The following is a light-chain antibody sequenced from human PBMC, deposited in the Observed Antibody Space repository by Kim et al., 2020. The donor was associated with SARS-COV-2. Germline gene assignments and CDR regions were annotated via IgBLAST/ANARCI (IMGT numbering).Light chain of an antibody. CDR2: GNS. V-gene: IGLV1-40*01. Sequence: QSVLTQPPSVSGAPGQRVTVSCTGSSSNIGTSYDVHWYQQFPGTAPKLLISGNSNRPSGVPDRFSGSKSGTSASLAITGLQAEDEADYYCQCYDSSLSAYVFGTGTKVTVL. CDR3: QCYDSSLSAYV. J-gene: IGLJ1*01. CDR1: SSNIGTSYD.